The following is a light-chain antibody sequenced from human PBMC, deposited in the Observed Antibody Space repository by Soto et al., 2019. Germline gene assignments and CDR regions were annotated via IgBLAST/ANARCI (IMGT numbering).Light chain of an antibody. J-gene: IGKJ1*01. CDR1: QSISSW. CDR2: DAS. V-gene: IGKV1-5*01. Sequence: IEMTQSTSPLSASVGDRVTITCRASQSISSWLAWYQQKPGKAPKLLIYDASSLESGVPSRFSGSGSGTEFTLTISSLQPDDFATYYCQQYNSYSPWTFGQGTKVDIK. CDR3: QQYNSYSPWT.